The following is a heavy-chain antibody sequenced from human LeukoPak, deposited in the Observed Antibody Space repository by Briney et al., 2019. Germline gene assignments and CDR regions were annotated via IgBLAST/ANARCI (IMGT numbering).Heavy chain of an antibody. CDR3: ARSRGGYSGYPGS. CDR1: GGSISSYY. D-gene: IGHD5-12*01. V-gene: IGHV4-59*01. Sequence: SETLSLTCTVSGGSISSYYWSWIRQPPGKGLEWIGYIYYSGSTNYNPSLKSRVIISVDTSKNQFSLKLSSVTAADTAVYYCARSRGGYSGYPGSWGQGTLVTVSS. J-gene: IGHJ4*02. CDR2: IYYSGST.